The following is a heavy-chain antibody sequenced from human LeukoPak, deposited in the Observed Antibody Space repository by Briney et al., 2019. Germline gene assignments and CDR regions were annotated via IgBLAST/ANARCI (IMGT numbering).Heavy chain of an antibody. CDR2: IGTAGDT. D-gene: IGHD2-15*01. CDR1: GFTFSSYD. J-gene: IGHJ6*03. V-gene: IGHV3-13*01. CDR3: ARGYCSGGSCYSSYYMDV. Sequence: GGSLRLSCAASGFTFSSYDMHWVRQATGKGLEWVSAIGTAGDTYYPGSVKGRFNYSRENAKNSLYLQMNSLRAGDTAVYYCARGYCSGGSCYSSYYMDVWGKRTTVTVSS.